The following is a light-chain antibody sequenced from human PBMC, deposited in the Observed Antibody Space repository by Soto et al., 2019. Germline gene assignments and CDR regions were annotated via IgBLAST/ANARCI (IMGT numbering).Light chain of an antibody. J-gene: IGKJ1*01. CDR2: KAS. V-gene: IGKV1-5*03. CDR3: QQYNSYSLT. CDR1: QSISSW. Sequence: DIQLTKSPSTLSASVGDRVTITCRVSQSISSWLAWYQQKPGKAAKLLIYKASSLESGVPSRFSGSGSGTEFTLTICSLLPDDFATCYCQQYNSYSLTCGQGTKV.